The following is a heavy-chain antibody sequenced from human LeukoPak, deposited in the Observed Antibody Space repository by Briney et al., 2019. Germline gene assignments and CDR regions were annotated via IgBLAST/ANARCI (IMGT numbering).Heavy chain of an antibody. J-gene: IGHJ4*02. CDR3: ARRGVERDLESGYDLYYFDY. CDR2: IYYSGST. Sequence: SETLSLTCTVSGGSISSSSYYWGWIRQPPGKGLEWIGSIYYSGSTYYNPSLKSRVTISVDTSKNQFSLKLSSVTAADTAVYYCARRGVERDLESGYDLYYFDYWGQGTLVTVSS. V-gene: IGHV4-39*01. CDR1: GGSISSSSYY. D-gene: IGHD5-12*01.